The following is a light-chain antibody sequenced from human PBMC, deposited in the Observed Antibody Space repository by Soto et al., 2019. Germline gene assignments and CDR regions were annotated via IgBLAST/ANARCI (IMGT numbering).Light chain of an antibody. J-gene: IGKJ5*01. V-gene: IGKV1-33*01. CDR3: QQYENLPT. CDR2: DAS. Sequence: DLQMTQSPSYLSASVGDRVTITCQASQNINNYLNWYKQKPGRAPKLLIYDASNLEAGVPSRLRGSGSGTDFTFTISSMQPEDIATYYCQQYENLPTFGHGTRLEIK. CDR1: QNINNY.